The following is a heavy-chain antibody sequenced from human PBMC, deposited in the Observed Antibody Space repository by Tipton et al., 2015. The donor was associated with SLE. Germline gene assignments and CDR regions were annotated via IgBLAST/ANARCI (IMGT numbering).Heavy chain of an antibody. V-gene: IGHV4-59*12. CDR1: GGSISSYY. Sequence: GLVKPSETLSLTCTVSGGSISSYYWSWIRQPPGKGLEWIGYIYYSGSTNYNPSLKSRVTISVHASKNEFSLRLISVTAADTAVYYCARENRIAVAGYYYMDVWGKGTTVTVS. CDR2: IYYSGST. CDR3: ARENRIAVAGYYYMDV. D-gene: IGHD6-19*01. J-gene: IGHJ6*03.